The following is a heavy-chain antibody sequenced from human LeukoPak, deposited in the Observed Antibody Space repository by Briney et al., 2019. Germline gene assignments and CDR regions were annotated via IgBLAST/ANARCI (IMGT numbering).Heavy chain of an antibody. CDR3: ARERQWLVPEYFDY. J-gene: IGHJ4*02. CDR2: ISYDGSNK. Sequence: GSLRLSCAASGFTFSSYGMHWVRQAPGKGLEWVAVISYDGSNKYYADSVKGRFTISRDNSKNTLYLQMNSLRAEDTAVYYCARERQWLVPEYFDYWGQGTLVTVSS. CDR1: GFTFSSYG. V-gene: IGHV3-30*03. D-gene: IGHD6-19*01.